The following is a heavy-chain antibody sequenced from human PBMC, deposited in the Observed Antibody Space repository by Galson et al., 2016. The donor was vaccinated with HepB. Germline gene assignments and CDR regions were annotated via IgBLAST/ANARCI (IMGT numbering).Heavy chain of an antibody. V-gene: IGHV3-74*01. D-gene: IGHD4-23*01. CDR1: GFALSSHW. J-gene: IGHJ5*02. CDR3: VRDHSVVPTTAYNWFDP. CDR2: INSDGTIS. Sequence: SLRLSCAASGFALSSHWMHWVRQAPGKGLMWVARINSDGTISNYADSVKGRFTISRDNAKNTLYLQMNSLRAEDTAVYFCVRDHSVVPTTAYNWFDPWGRGTLVTVSS.